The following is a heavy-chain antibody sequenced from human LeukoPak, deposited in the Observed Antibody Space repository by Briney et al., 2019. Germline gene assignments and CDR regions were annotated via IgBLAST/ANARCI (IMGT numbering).Heavy chain of an antibody. Sequence: SETLSLTCTVSGYSISSGYYWGWIRQPPGKGLEWIGNIYHSGSTYYNPSLKSRVTISVDTSKNQFSLKLSSVTAADTAVYYCAREDGDYVPYYYYYMDVWGKGTTVTVSS. CDR2: IYHSGST. CDR1: GYSISSGYY. D-gene: IGHD4-17*01. V-gene: IGHV4-38-2*02. J-gene: IGHJ6*03. CDR3: AREDGDYVPYYYYYMDV.